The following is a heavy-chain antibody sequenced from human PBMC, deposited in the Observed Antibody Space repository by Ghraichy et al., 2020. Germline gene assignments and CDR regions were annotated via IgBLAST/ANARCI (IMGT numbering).Heavy chain of an antibody. CDR3: ANGREYYYDSSGYSSFDY. V-gene: IGHV3-23*01. Sequence: GGSLRLSCAASGFTFSSYAMSWVRQAPGKGLEWVSAISGSGGSTYYADSVKGRFTISRDNSKNTLYLQMNSLRAEDTAVYYCANGREYYYDSSGYSSFDYWGQGTLVTVSS. CDR1: GFTFSSYA. CDR2: ISGSGGST. D-gene: IGHD3-22*01. J-gene: IGHJ4*02.